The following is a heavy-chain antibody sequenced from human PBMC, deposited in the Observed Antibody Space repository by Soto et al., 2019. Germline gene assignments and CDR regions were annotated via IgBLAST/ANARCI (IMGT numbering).Heavy chain of an antibody. V-gene: IGHV3-23*01. CDR3: VKEGRLGVEGFDL. Sequence: GSLSLSWAASVFTFNDYLIHWVRQAPGEGLEWVSGFAGNFVGTVYADSVKSRFTISRDNSKNTAYLQMNSLRAEDTARYYCVKEGRLGVEGFDLWRQGRLVTVSS. J-gene: IGHJ5*02. CDR1: VFTFNDYL. CDR2: FAGNFVGT. D-gene: IGHD1-26*01.